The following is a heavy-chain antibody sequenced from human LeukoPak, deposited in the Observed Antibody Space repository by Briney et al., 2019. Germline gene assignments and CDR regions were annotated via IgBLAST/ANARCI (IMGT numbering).Heavy chain of an antibody. D-gene: IGHD2-2*01. CDR2: ISSSSSTI. CDR1: GFTFSSYS. Sequence: GGSLRLSCAASGFTFSSYSMNWVRQAPGKGLEWVSYISSSSSTIYYADSVKGRFTISRDNAKNSLYLQMNSLRAEDTAVCYCARDVFGSEYPFDFWGQGTLVTVSS. V-gene: IGHV3-48*01. J-gene: IGHJ4*02. CDR3: ARDVFGSEYPFDF.